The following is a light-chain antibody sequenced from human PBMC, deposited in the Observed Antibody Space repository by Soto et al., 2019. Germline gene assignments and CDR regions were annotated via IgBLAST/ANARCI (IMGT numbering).Light chain of an antibody. CDR3: LQYHYWWT. J-gene: IGKJ1*01. Sequence: DIVLTESPGTLSLSPGERATLSCRASQSVSSSYLAWYQQKPGQVPRLLIYGASNRATGVSARFSGSGSGTEFTLTISSLQSEDFAVYYCLQYHYWWTFGQGTKVDI. V-gene: IGKV3-15*01. CDR1: QSVSSSY. CDR2: GAS.